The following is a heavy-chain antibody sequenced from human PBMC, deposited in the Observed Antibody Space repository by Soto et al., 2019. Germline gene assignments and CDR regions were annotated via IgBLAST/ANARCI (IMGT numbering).Heavy chain of an antibody. J-gene: IGHJ4*02. D-gene: IGHD2-8*02. CDR2: INHSGST. CDR1: GGSFSGYY. CDR3: ARDKSTGLFDY. V-gene: IGHV4-34*01. Sequence: QVQLQQWGAGLLKPSETLSLTCAVYGGSFSGYYWTWIRQPPGTGLEWIGEINHSGSTNYNPSLKSRVTISVDPSKNQFSLKLTSVTAADPAVYYCARDKSTGLFDYWGQGTLVTVSS.